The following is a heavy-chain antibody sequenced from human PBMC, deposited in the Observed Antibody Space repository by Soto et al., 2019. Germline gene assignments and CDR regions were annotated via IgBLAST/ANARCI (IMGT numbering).Heavy chain of an antibody. D-gene: IGHD6-19*01. V-gene: IGHV3-20*01. CDR1: GFTFDDYG. CDR2: INWNGGST. Sequence: EVQLVESGGGVVRPGGSLRLSCAASGFTFDDYGMSWVRQAPGKGLECVSGINWNGGSTGYADSVKGRFTISRANAKNSLYLQMNSLRAEDTALYHCARGGIAVAGTEVGAFDIWGQGTMVTVSS. CDR3: ARGGIAVAGTEVGAFDI. J-gene: IGHJ3*02.